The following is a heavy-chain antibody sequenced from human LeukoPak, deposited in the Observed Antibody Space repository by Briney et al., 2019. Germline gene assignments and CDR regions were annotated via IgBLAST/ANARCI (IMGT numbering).Heavy chain of an antibody. V-gene: IGHV1-2*02. Sequence: ASVKVSCKAPGYTFTGYYMHWVRQAPGQGLEWMGWINPNSGDTNYPQKFQGRVTMTRDMSISAAFMELSRLTSDDTAVYYCARVAGIAARPDFWGQGTLVTVSS. D-gene: IGHD6-6*01. CDR1: GYTFTGYY. CDR2: INPNSGDT. CDR3: ARVAGIAARPDF. J-gene: IGHJ4*02.